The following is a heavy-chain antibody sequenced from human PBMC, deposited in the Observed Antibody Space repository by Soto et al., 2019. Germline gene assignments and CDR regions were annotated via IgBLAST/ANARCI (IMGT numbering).Heavy chain of an antibody. CDR1: GGSIPSDGYS. V-gene: IGHV4-30-2*01. J-gene: IGHJ6*02. CDR2: IYQSGSA. CDR3: ARYSDTAAGFGMDF. Sequence: SETLSLTCTVSGGSIPSDGYSWSWVRQPPGKGLEWISYIYQSGSAYYNPSLTGRVTTSVDKSKNQFSLQLNSLTAADTAVYYFARYSDTAAGFGMDFWGQGTTVTVSS. D-gene: IGHD5-18*01.